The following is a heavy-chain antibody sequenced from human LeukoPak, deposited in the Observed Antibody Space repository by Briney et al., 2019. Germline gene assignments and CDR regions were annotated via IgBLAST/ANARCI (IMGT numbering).Heavy chain of an antibody. CDR2: IIPIFGTA. Sequence: GSSVKVSCKASGGTFSSYAISWVRQAPGQGLEWMGGIIPIFGTANYAQKFQGRVTITADESTSTAYMELSSLRSEDTAVYYCARAPGGGGNGDYYYYYYMDVWGKGTTVTVSS. D-gene: IGHD4-23*01. J-gene: IGHJ6*03. CDR1: GGTFSSYA. V-gene: IGHV1-69*01. CDR3: ARAPGGGGNGDYYYYYYMDV.